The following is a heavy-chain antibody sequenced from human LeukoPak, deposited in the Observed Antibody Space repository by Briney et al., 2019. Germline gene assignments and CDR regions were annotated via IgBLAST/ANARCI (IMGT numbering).Heavy chain of an antibody. CDR1: GFTFSSYS. V-gene: IGHV3-48*01. J-gene: IGHJ5*02. Sequence: PGGSLRLSCAASGFTFSSYSMNWVRQAPGKGLEWVSYISSSSSTIYYADSVKGRFTISRDNAKNSLYLQMNSLRAEDTAVYYCARDLGAAGTEGWFGPWGQGTLVTVSS. CDR3: ARDLGAAGTEGWFGP. D-gene: IGHD6-13*01. CDR2: ISSSSSTI.